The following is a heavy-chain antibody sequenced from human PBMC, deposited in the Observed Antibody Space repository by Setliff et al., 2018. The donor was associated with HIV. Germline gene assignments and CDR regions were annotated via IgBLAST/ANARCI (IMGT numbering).Heavy chain of an antibody. V-gene: IGHV4-39*07. CDR3: ARDRGGYYDILTGYYTQPYFFDY. D-gene: IGHD3-9*01. CDR2: MSHSGST. J-gene: IGHJ4*02. CDR1: GDSITSGGYF. Sequence: SETLSLTCTVSGDSITSGGYFWSWIRQPPGKGPEWIGSMSHSGSTFYNPSLKSRVTISVDTSNNHFSLKLSSVTAADTAVYYCARDRGGYYDILTGYYTQPYFFDYWGQGTLVTVSS.